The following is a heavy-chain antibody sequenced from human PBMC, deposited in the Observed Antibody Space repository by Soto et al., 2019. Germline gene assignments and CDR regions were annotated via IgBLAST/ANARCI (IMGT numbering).Heavy chain of an antibody. CDR2: IIPIFGTA. J-gene: IGHJ6*02. CDR3: ASENDYVCAQGADYYGMYV. CDR1: GGTFSSYA. Sequence: QVQLVHSGAEVKKPGSSVKVSCKASGGTFSSYAISWVRQAPGQGLEWTGGIIPIFGTANYAQKFQGRVTLTADESTSTASMELSRLRAENTAVYYCASENDYVCAQGADYYGMYVWGQGTTVTVSS. V-gene: IGHV1-69*12. D-gene: IGHD3-16*01.